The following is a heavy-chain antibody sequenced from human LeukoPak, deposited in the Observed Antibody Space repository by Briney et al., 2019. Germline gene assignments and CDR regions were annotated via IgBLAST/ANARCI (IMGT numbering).Heavy chain of an antibody. CDR1: GGSFSGYY. CDR3: AKLPTPMDPFDY. V-gene: IGHV4-34*01. D-gene: IGHD5-18*01. J-gene: IGHJ4*02. CDR2: INHSGST. Sequence: SETLSLTCAVYGGSFSGYYWSWIRQPPGKGLEWIGEINHSGSTNYNPSLKSRVTISVDTSKNQFSLKLSSVTAADTAVYYCAKLPTPMDPFDYWGQGTLVTVSS.